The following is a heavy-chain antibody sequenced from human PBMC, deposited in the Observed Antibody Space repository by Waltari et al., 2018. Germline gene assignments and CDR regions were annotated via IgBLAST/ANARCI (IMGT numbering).Heavy chain of an antibody. J-gene: IGHJ4*02. CDR2: MYYSARH. D-gene: IGHD2-15*01. Sequence: QLQLQESGPGLVKASETLSLTCTVSGDSIRSSSYYWGWVRQPPGKGLEWIGNMYYSARHYDNPALKSRVTISGDTSKSPFSLKLSSVTAADTSMYYCVRHARTTSGGKHFDHWGQGMLVTVSP. V-gene: IGHV4-39*01. CDR3: VRHARTTSGGKHFDH. CDR1: GDSIRSSSYY.